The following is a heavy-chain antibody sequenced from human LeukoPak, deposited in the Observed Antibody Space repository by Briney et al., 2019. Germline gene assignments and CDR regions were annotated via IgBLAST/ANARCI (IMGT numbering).Heavy chain of an antibody. CDR2: ISWNSGSI. V-gene: IGHV3-9*01. J-gene: IGHJ4*02. CDR1: GFTFDDYA. Sequence: GGSLRLSCEASGFTFDDYAMHWVRQAPGKGLEWVSGISWNSGSIGYADSVKGRFTISRDNAKNSLYLQMNSLRAEDTALYYCAKVAEGYYYGSGSYYYFDYWGQGTLVTVSS. CDR3: AKVAEGYYYGSGSYYYFDY. D-gene: IGHD3-10*01.